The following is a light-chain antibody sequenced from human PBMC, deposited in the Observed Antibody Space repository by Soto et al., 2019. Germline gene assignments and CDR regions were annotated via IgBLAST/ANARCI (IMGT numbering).Light chain of an antibody. CDR2: KAS. J-gene: IGKJ1*01. CDR1: QGIGAW. Sequence: DIQLTQSPSIVSVSVGDRVTITCRASQGIGAWLAWYQVKRGKAPNLLIYKASRLQIGVPSRFSGSGSGTEFTLTISSMQPDDFATYFCQQSESYPWTFGQGTKVEV. V-gene: IGKV1-5*03. CDR3: QQSESYPWT.